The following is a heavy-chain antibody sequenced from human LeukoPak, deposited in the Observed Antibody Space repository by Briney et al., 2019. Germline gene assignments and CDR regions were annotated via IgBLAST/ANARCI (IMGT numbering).Heavy chain of an antibody. CDR1: GGSISSYY. Sequence: SETLSLTCTVSGGSISSYYWNWIRQPPGKGLEWIGYIYYSGSTNYNPSLKSRVTISVDTSKNQFSLKLSSVTAADTAVYYCARGGGLIRAFDYWGQGTLVTVSS. J-gene: IGHJ4*02. V-gene: IGHV4-59*12. CDR2: IYYSGST. D-gene: IGHD3-10*01. CDR3: ARGGGLIRAFDY.